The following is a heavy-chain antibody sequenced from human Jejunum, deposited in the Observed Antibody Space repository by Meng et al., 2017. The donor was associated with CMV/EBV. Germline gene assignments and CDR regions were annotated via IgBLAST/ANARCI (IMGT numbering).Heavy chain of an antibody. D-gene: IGHD6-13*01. CDR2: VVPLFGTS. CDR1: SSTFA. CDR3: ARDVPRAGGAGSQFDF. J-gene: IGHJ4*02. Sequence: SSTFAIRWLPPAPGPGLEWIGGVVPLFGTSNYAQKFQGRVTITADASTTTAFMELRSLKSEDTAIYFCARDVPRAGGAGSQFDFWGQGTLVTVSS. V-gene: IGHV1-69*01.